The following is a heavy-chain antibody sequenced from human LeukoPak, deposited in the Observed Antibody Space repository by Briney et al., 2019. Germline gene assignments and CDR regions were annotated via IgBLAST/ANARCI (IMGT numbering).Heavy chain of an antibody. J-gene: IGHJ5*02. CDR3: ARQGLQARWFDP. CDR2: IFYSGTAT. V-gene: IGHV4-39*01. Sequence: SETLSLTCTVSGGSISSRDYYWAWIRQPPGKGLEWIGSIFYSGTATYYNPSLRSRVTISVDTSKNHFSLKLGSLTAADTAVYYCARQGLQARWFDPWGQGTLVTVAS. CDR1: GGSISSRDYY. D-gene: IGHD1-26*01.